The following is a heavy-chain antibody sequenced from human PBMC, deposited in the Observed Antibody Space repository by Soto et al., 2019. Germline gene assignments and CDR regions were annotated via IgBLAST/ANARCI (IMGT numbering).Heavy chain of an antibody. V-gene: IGHV1-69*12. D-gene: IGHD5-12*01. CDR3: ARGGYSGYDGNYYYGMDV. CDR2: IIPIFGTA. CDR1: GGTFSSYA. J-gene: IGHJ6*02. Sequence: QVQLVQSGAEVKKPGSSVKVSCKASGGTFSSYAISWVRQAPGQGLEWMGGIIPIFGTANYAQKFQGRVTITAEETTSTAYMEQSSRRSEDTAVYYCARGGYSGYDGNYYYGMDVWGQGTTVTVSS.